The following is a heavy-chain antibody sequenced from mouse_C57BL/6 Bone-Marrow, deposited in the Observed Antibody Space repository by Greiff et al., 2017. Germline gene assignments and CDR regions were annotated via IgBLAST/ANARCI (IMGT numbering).Heavy chain of an antibody. CDR2: IHPNSGST. V-gene: IGHV1-64*01. CDR3: AREGYYYGSNPYYFDY. Sequence: QVQLKQPGAELVKPGASVKLSCKASGYTFTSYWMHWVKQRPGQGLEWIGMIHPNSGSTNYNEKFKSKATLTVDKSSSTAYMQLSSLTSEDSAVYYCAREGYYYGSNPYYFDYWGQGTTLTVSS. D-gene: IGHD1-1*01. J-gene: IGHJ2*01. CDR1: GYTFTSYW.